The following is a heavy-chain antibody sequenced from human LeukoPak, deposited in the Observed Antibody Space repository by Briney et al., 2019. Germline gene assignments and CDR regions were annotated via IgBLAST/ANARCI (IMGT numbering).Heavy chain of an antibody. CDR3: ARLTREMATKHFDY. J-gene: IGHJ4*02. D-gene: IGHD5-24*01. Sequence: SETLSLTCAVYGGSFSGYYWSWIRQPPGKGLEWIGEINHSGSTNYNPSLKSRVTISVDTSKNQFSLKLSSVTAADTAVYYCARLTREMATKHFDYWGQGTLVTVSS. V-gene: IGHV4-34*01. CDR1: GGSFSGYY. CDR2: INHSGST.